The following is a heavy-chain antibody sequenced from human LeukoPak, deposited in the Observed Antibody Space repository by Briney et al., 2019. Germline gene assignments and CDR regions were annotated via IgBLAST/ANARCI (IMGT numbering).Heavy chain of an antibody. J-gene: IGHJ4*02. Sequence: PSETLSLTCTVSGGSISSYYWSWIRQPSGKGLEWIGYIYYSGSTNYNPSLKSRVTISVDTSKNQFSLKLTSVTAADTAVYYCARSSSGWYYFDYWGQGTLVTVSS. CDR1: GGSISSYY. CDR3: ARSSSGWYYFDY. V-gene: IGHV4-59*01. D-gene: IGHD6-19*01. CDR2: IYYSGST.